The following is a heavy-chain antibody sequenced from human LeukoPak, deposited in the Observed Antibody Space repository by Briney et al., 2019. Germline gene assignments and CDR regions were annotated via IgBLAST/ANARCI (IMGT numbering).Heavy chain of an antibody. J-gene: IGHJ6*03. Sequence: GGSLRLSCAASGFTFSSYVMHWVRQAPGKGLEWVALISYDGSNKYYADSVKGRFTISRDNSKNTLCLQMNSLRTEDTAVYYCARGQRAHVEWSNYMDVWGKGTTVIVSS. V-gene: IGHV3-30*04. CDR1: GFTFSSYV. CDR2: ISYDGSNK. CDR3: ARGQRAHVEWSNYMDV. D-gene: IGHD3-3*01.